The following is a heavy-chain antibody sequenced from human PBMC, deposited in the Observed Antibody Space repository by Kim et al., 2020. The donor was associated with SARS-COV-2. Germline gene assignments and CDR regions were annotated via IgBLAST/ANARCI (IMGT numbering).Heavy chain of an antibody. V-gene: IGHV4-31*03. Sequence: SETLSLTCTVSGGSISSGGYYWSGIRQHPGKGLEWIGYIYYSGSTYYNPSLKSRVTISVDTSKNQFSLKLSSVTAADTAVYYCARVGYYGSGSYYTDDYWGQGTLVTVSS. CDR2: IYYSGST. CDR1: GGSISSGGYY. J-gene: IGHJ4*02. CDR3: ARVGYYGSGSYYTDDY. D-gene: IGHD3-10*01.